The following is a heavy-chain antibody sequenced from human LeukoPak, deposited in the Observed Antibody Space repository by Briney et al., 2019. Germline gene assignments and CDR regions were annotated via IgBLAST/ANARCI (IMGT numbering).Heavy chain of an antibody. V-gene: IGHV3-7*01. CDR3: ARSYDSSGYYHTPPDY. Sequence: GGSLRLSRAASGFTFSSYWMSWVRQAPGKGLEWVANIKQDGSEKYYVDSVKGRFTISRDNAKNSLYLQMNSLRAEDTAVYYCARSYDSSGYYHTPPDYWGQGTLVTVSS. CDR2: IKQDGSEK. J-gene: IGHJ4*02. D-gene: IGHD3-22*01. CDR1: GFTFSSYW.